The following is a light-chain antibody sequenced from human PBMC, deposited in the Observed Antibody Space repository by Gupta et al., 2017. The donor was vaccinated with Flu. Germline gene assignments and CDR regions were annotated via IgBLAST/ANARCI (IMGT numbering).Light chain of an antibody. CDR2: AAS. CDR3: QQSYSTPRT. J-gene: IGKJ1*01. CDR1: QSISNY. Sequence: DIQMTQSPSSLSASVGDRVTITCRASQSISNYLNWYQQKPGKAPKLLIYAASSLQSGVPSRFSGSGSGTDSTLTISSLQPEDFATYYCQQSYSTPRTFGQGTKVEIK. V-gene: IGKV1-39*01.